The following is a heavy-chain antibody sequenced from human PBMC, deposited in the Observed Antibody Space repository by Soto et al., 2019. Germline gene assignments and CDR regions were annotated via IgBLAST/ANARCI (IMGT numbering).Heavy chain of an antibody. CDR1: GGTFSSYT. CDR2: IIPILGIA. CDR3: ARDGGAYGPGDSDY. V-gene: IGHV1-69*08. Sequence: QVQLVQSGAEVKKPGSSVKVSCKASGGTFSSYTISWVRQAPGQGLEWMGRIIPILGIANYAQKFQGRVTITADKSTSTAYMELSSLRSEDTAVYYCARDGGAYGPGDSDYWGQGTLVTVSS. J-gene: IGHJ4*02. D-gene: IGHD4-17*01.